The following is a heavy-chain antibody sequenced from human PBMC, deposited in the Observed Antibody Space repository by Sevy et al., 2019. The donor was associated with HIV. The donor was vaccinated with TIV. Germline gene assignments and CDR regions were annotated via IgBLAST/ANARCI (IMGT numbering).Heavy chain of an antibody. CDR3: ARESIGAVGDFDY. CDR1: GGSINNYF. V-gene: IGHV4-59*01. D-gene: IGHD6-13*01. CDR2: IYYSGST. J-gene: IGHJ4*02. Sequence: SETLSLTCTVSGGSINNYFWSWIRQPPGKGLEWIGYIYYSGSTNYNHSLKSRVTISVDTSKNQLSLKLSSVTAADTAVYYCARESIGAVGDFDYWGQGTLVTVSS.